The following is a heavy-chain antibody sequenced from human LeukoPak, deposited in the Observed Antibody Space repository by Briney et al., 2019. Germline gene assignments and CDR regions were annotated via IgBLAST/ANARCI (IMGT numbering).Heavy chain of an antibody. Sequence: SETLSLTCAVYGGSFSGYYWSWIRQPPGKGLEWIGEINHSGSTNYNPSLKSRVTISVDTSKNQFSLKLSSVTAADTAVYYCARAGLGLSSSGWSPWGQGTLVTVSS. CDR2: INHSGST. CDR1: GGSFSGYY. V-gene: IGHV4-34*01. D-gene: IGHD6-19*01. J-gene: IGHJ5*02. CDR3: ARAGLGLSSSGWSP.